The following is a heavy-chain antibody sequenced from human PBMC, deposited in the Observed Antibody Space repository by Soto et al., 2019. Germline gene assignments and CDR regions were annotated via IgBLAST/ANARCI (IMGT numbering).Heavy chain of an antibody. V-gene: IGHV1-18*01. CDR1: GYTFTSYG. CDR3: ARVLDIVVVPAGYYMDV. Sequence: SVKVSCKASGYTFTSYGISWVRQAPGQGLEWMGWISAYNGNTNYAQKLQGRVTMTTDTSTSTAYMELRSLRSDDTAVYYCARVLDIVVVPAGYYMDVWGKGTTVTVSS. D-gene: IGHD2-2*01. CDR2: ISAYNGNT. J-gene: IGHJ6*03.